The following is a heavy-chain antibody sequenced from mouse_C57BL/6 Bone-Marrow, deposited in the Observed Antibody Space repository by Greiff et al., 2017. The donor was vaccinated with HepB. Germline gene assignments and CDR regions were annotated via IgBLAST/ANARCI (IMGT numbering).Heavy chain of an antibody. D-gene: IGHD1-1*01. J-gene: IGHJ2*01. CDR1: GYTFTDYN. CDR2: INPNNGGT. CDR3: ARCITTVVATRFYFDY. Sequence: EVQLQESGPELVKPGASVKIPCKASGYTFTDYNMDWVKQSHGKSLEWIGDINPNNGGTIYNQKFKGKATLTVDKSSSTAYMELRSLTSEDTAVYHCARCITTVVATRFYFDYWGQGTTLTVSS. V-gene: IGHV1-18*01.